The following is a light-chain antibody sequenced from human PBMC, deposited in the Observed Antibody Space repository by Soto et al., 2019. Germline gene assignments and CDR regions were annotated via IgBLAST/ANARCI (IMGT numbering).Light chain of an antibody. J-gene: IGKJ2*01. V-gene: IGKV3-20*01. CDR1: QSVISSY. CDR3: QQYGASPPLYT. CDR2: GAS. Sequence: EIVLTQSPGTLSLSPGERATLSCRASQSVISSYIAWYQQRPGQAPRLLIYGASSRATGIPDRFSGSGSGTDFTLTISRLEPEDFVVYYCQQYGASPPLYTFGQGTKLEIK.